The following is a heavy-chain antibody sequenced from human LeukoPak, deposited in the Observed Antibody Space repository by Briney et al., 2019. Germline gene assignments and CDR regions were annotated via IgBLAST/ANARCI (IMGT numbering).Heavy chain of an antibody. Sequence: GGSLRLSCAASGFTFSSYGMSWVRQAPGKGLEWVSPISGSGGSTYYADSVKGRFTISRDNSKNTLYLQMNSLRAEDTAVYYCAKDISLGSGTDYWGQGTLVTVSS. CDR3: AKDISLGSGTDY. CDR2: ISGSGGST. J-gene: IGHJ4*02. D-gene: IGHD3-10*01. V-gene: IGHV3-23*01. CDR1: GFTFSSYG.